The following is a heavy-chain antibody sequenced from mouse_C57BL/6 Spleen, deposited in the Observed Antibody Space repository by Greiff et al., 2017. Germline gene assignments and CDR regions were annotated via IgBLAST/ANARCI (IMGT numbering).Heavy chain of an antibody. CDR3: ARGLGTVFDY. J-gene: IGHJ2*01. CDR2: INPSNGGT. CDR1: GYTFTSYW. V-gene: IGHV1-53*01. Sequence: QVQLQQPGPELVKPGASVKLSCQASGYTFTSYWMHWVKQRPGQGLEWIGNINPSNGGTNYNEKFKSKATLTVDKSSSTAYMQRSSRTSEDSAVYYCARGLGTVFDYWGQGTTLTVSA. D-gene: IGHD4-1*01.